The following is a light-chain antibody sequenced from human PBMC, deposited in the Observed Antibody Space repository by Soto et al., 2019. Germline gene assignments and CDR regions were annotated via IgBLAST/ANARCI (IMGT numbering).Light chain of an antibody. Sequence: AIRMTQSPSSLSASTGDRVTITCRATQGISSYLAWYQQKPGKAPKLLIYAASTLQSGVPSRFRGSVSGTDSSLTICSLLPEDFTTYYCQQYYSYPFTFGPGTKVHIK. CDR1: QGISSY. J-gene: IGKJ3*01. V-gene: IGKV1-8*01. CDR3: QQYYSYPFT. CDR2: AAS.